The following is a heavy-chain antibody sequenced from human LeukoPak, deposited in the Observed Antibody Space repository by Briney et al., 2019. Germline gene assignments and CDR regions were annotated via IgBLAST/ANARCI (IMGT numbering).Heavy chain of an antibody. D-gene: IGHD3-16*01. CDR3: ARDASMINFDY. Sequence: ASVKVSCKASGYTFTRNTINWVRQAPGQGLEWMGWITTSTGKPTYAQGFTGRFVFSLDTSVSTTYLHINSLKAEDTAVYYCARDASMINFDYWGQGSLVTVSS. CDR1: GYTFTRNT. J-gene: IGHJ4*02. CDR2: ITTSTGKP. V-gene: IGHV7-4-1*02.